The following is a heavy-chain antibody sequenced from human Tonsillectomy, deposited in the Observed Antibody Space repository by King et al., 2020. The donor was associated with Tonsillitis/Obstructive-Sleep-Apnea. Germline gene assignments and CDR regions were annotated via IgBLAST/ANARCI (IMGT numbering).Heavy chain of an antibody. J-gene: IGHJ2*01. D-gene: IGHD6-19*01. Sequence: VQLVESGGGLVQPGGSLRLSCAASGFTFSSYAMSWVRQAPGKGLEWVSAISGSGGSTYYADSVKGRFTISRDNSKNTLYLQMNSLRAEDTAVYYCAKDWQQWLVWGRANWYFDLWGRGTLAT. CDR3: AKDWQQWLVWGRANWYFDL. V-gene: IGHV3-23*04. CDR1: GFTFSSYA. CDR2: ISGSGGST.